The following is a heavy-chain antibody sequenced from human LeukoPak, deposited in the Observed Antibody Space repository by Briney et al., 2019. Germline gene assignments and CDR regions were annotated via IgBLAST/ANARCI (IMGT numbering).Heavy chain of an antibody. CDR1: GFTFSSYA. CDR3: ARLYHFWSGSRRDDAFDI. V-gene: IGHV3-23*01. J-gene: IGHJ3*02. Sequence: PGGSLRLSCAASGFTFSSYAMSWVRQAPGKGLDWVSTISGSDSSTYYADSVKGRFTISRDNAENSLYLQMNSLRAEDTAVYYCARLYHFWSGSRRDDAFDIWGQGTVVTVSS. D-gene: IGHD3-3*01. CDR2: ISGSDSST.